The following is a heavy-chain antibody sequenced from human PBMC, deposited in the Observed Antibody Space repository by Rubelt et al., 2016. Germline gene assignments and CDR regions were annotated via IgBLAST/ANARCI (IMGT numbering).Heavy chain of an antibody. J-gene: IGHJ4*02. D-gene: IGHD4-17*01. CDR2: ISYDGSNK. V-gene: IGHV3-30*04. CDR1: GFTFSSYA. CDR3: ARDLSDYGDYGSIDY. Sequence: QVQLVESGGGVVQPGRSLRLSCAASGFTFSSYAMHWVRQAPGKGLEWVAVISYDGSNKYYADSVKGRFTISRDNSKNTLYLQMNSLRAEDTAVYYCARDLSDYGDYGSIDYWGQGTLVTVSS.